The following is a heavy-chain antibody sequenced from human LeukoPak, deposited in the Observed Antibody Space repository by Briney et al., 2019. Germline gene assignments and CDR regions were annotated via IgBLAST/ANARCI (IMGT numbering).Heavy chain of an antibody. CDR1: GGSISTYY. V-gene: IGHV4-59*12. CDR3: ASGPYCSSTSCPGRGWFDP. J-gene: IGHJ5*02. Sequence: SQTLSLTSIVSGGSISTYYWSWIRQPPGKGLEWIGYIYYSGSTNYNPSLKSRVTISVDRSKNQFSLKLSSVTAADTAVYYCASGPYCSSTSCPGRGWFDPWGQGTLVTVSS. D-gene: IGHD2-2*01. CDR2: IYYSGST.